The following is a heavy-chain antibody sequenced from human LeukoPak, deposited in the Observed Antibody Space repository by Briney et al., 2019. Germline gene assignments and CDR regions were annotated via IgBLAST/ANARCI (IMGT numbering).Heavy chain of an antibody. CDR2: MNPNSVNA. Sequence: ASVKVSCTASGYTFIDYDINWVRQATGQGLEWMGWMNPNSVNAGYAQKFQGRVTTTRDTSTSTAYMEPSGLTSEDTAVYYCARLGGAFDIWGQGTMVTVSS. CDR1: GYTFIDYD. V-gene: IGHV1-8*03. CDR3: ARLGGAFDI. J-gene: IGHJ3*02.